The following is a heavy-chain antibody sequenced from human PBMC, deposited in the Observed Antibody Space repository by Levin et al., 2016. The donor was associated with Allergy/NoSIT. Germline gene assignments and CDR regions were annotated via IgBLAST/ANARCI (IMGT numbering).Heavy chain of an antibody. CDR3: ARDGELRWIGGAFDI. Sequence: VRQAPGKGLEWVAVISYDGSNKYYADSVKGRFTISRDNSKNTLYLQMNSLRAEDTAVYYCARDGELRWIGGAFDIWGQGTMVTVSS. J-gene: IGHJ3*02. V-gene: IGHV3-30*04. CDR2: ISYDGSNK. D-gene: IGHD1-26*01.